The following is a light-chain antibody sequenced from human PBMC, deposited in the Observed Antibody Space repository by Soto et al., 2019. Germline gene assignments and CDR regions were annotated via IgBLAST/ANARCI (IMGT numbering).Light chain of an antibody. CDR2: DDT. V-gene: IGLV3-21*02. J-gene: IGLJ3*02. Sequence: SYELTQAPSVSVAPGQTARIPCSGDNIGSKNVHWYQQRPGQAPVLVVYDDTDRPSGIPERFSGSNSVNTATLTISRVEVGDEADYYCQVWDSYIDRTWVFGGGTQLTVL. CDR3: QVWDSYIDRTWV. CDR1: NIGSKN.